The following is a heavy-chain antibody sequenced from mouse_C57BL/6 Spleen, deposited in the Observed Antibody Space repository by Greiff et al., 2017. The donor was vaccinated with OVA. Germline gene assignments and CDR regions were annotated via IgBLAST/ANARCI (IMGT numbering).Heavy chain of an antibody. J-gene: IGHJ1*03. CDR3: ARDLNYGSNWYFDV. CDR2: IDPSDSYT. V-gene: IGHV1-59*01. Sequence: QVQLQQPGAELVRPGTSVKLSCKASGYTFTSYWMHWVKQRPGQGLEWIGVIDPSDSYTNYNQKFKGKATLTVDTSSSTAYMQLSSLTSEDSAVYYCARDLNYGSNWYFDVWGTGTTGTVSS. CDR1: GYTFTSYW. D-gene: IGHD1-1*01.